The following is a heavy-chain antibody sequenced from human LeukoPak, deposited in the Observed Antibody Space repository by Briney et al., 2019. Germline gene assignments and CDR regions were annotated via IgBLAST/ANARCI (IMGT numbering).Heavy chain of an antibody. CDR2: ISYDGSNK. J-gene: IGHJ4*02. Sequence: GGSLRLSCAASGFTFSSYAMHWVRQAPGKGLEWVAVISYDGSNKYYADSVKGRFTISRDNSKNTLYLRMNSLRAEDTAMYYCARVTLTSANFDYWGQGTLVTVSS. CDR1: GFTFSSYA. CDR3: ARVTLTSANFDY. V-gene: IGHV3-30*04.